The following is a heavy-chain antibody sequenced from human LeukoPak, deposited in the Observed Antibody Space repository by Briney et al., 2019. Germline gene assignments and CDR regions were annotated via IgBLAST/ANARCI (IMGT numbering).Heavy chain of an antibody. J-gene: IGHJ4*02. V-gene: IGHV1-2*02. CDR3: ASLRLVDY. Sequence: GASAKVSCKASGYTFTNYNMHWVRQAPGQGLEWMGWINPNSGDTSYAQKFQDRVTMTRDTSVTTAYMELTRLTPDDTAVYYCASLRLVDYWGQGTLVTVSS. CDR2: INPNSGDT. CDR1: GYTFTNYN. D-gene: IGHD6-19*01.